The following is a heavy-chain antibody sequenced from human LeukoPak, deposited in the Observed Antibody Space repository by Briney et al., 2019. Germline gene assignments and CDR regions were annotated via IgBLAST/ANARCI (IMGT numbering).Heavy chain of an antibody. J-gene: IGHJ5*02. CDR2: INHSGSS. CDR1: GVSISDYY. V-gene: IGHV4-34*01. Sequence: SETLSLTCAVYGVSISDYYWSWIRQPPGKGLEWIGEINHSGSSNYNPSLKSRVTISVDRSKNQFSLKLSSVTAADTAVYYCAREGYGSGFDPWGQGTLVTVSS. CDR3: AREGYGSGFDP. D-gene: IGHD3-10*01.